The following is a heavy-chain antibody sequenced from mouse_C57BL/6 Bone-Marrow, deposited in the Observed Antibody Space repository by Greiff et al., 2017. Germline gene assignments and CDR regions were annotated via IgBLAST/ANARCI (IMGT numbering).Heavy chain of an antibody. J-gene: IGHJ4*01. CDR3: ERTKKNWGGAMDY. CDR2: IYPRSGNT. D-gene: IGHD4-1*01. V-gene: IGHV1-81*01. Sequence: QVHVKQSGAELARPGASVKLSCKASGYTFTSYGISWVKQRPGQGLEWIGEIYPRSGNTYYNEKFKGKATLTADKSSSTAYMELRSLTSEDSAVYFGERTKKNWGGAMDYWDQGTAVTVSA. CDR1: GYTFTSYG.